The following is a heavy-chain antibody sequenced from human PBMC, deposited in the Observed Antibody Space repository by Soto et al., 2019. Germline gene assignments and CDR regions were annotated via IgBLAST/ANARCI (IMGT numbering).Heavy chain of an antibody. Sequence: GESLKISCKATGYSFTNYWIGWVRQMPGKGLEWMGTIYPGDSDTRYGPSFRGHVTISATKSITTVFLQWSSLRASDTAMYYRARQIYDSDTGPNFQYYFDSWGQGTPVTVSS. CDR2: IYPGDSDT. D-gene: IGHD3-22*01. CDR1: GYSFTNYW. V-gene: IGHV5-51*01. CDR3: ARQIYDSDTGPNFQYYFDS. J-gene: IGHJ4*02.